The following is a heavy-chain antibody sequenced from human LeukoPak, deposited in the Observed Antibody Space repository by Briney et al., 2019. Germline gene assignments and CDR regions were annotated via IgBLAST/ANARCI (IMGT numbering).Heavy chain of an antibody. CDR1: GLTFSSYG. J-gene: IGHJ4*02. Sequence: PGRSLQLSCVASGLTFSSYGMHWVRQAPGKGLEWVAVISYDGSNIYYAASVKGRFTISRDNSKNTLYLQMNSLRAEDTAVYYCAKVGCGSGYCAFDYWGQGTLVTVSS. CDR2: ISYDGSNI. V-gene: IGHV3-30*18. CDR3: AKVGCGSGYCAFDY. D-gene: IGHD3-22*01.